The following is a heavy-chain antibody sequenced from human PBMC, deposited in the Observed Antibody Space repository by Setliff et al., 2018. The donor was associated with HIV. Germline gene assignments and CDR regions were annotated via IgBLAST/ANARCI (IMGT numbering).Heavy chain of an antibody. CDR2: IYPGDSDT. J-gene: IGHJ3*02. Sequence: PGESLKISCQGSGYSFNNYWIGWVRQMPGKGLEWMGIIYPGDSDTRYSPSFEGQVTISDDKSISTAYLQWSSLKASDTAMYYCASRWVRESSGRDAFDIWGQGTMVTVSS. CDR1: GYSFNNYW. CDR3: ASRWVRESSGRDAFDI. V-gene: IGHV5-51*01. D-gene: IGHD3-22*01.